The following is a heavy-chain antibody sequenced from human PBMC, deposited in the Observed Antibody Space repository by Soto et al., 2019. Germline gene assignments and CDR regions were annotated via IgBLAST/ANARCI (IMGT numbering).Heavy chain of an antibody. D-gene: IGHD2-8*01. V-gene: IGHV4-59*01. J-gene: IGHJ3*02. Sequence: SETLSLTCTVSGGSISSYYWSWIRQPPGKGLEWIGYIYYSGSTNYNPSLKSRVTISVDTSKNQFSLKLSSVTAADTVVYYCARDYDCTNGVCYAFDIWGQGTMVTVSS. CDR2: IYYSGST. CDR3: ARDYDCTNGVCYAFDI. CDR1: GGSISSYY.